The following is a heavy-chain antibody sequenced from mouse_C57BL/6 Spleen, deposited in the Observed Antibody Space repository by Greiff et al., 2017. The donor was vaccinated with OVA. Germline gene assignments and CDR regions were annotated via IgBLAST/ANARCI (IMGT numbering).Heavy chain of an antibody. CDR3: ARETTVVGGDWYFDV. Sequence: EVQRVESGGGLVKPGGSLKLSCAASGFTFSSYAMSWVRQTPEKRLEWVATISDGGSYTYYPDNVKGRFTISRDNAKNNLYLQMSHLKSEDTAMYYCARETTVVGGDWYFDVWGTGTTVTVSS. V-gene: IGHV5-4*01. CDR2: ISDGGSYT. J-gene: IGHJ1*03. CDR1: GFTFSSYA. D-gene: IGHD1-1*01.